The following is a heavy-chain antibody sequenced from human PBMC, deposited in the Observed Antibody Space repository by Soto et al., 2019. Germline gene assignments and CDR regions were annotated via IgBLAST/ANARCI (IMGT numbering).Heavy chain of an antibody. V-gene: IGHV4-59*01. CDR1: GGSISSYY. CDR3: ARYYGDYINFDL. Sequence: SETLSLTCTVSGGSISSYYWSWIRQPPGKGLEWIGYIYYSGSTNYNPSLKSRVTISVDTSKNQFSLKLSSVTAADTAVYYCARYYGDYINFDLWGRGTLVTVSS. D-gene: IGHD4-17*01. J-gene: IGHJ2*01. CDR2: IYYSGST.